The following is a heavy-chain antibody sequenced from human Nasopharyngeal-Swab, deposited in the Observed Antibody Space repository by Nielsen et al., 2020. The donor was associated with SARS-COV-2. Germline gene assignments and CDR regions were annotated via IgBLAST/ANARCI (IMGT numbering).Heavy chain of an antibody. V-gene: IGHV4-38-2*02. CDR1: GHSISSDYN. D-gene: IGHD3-16*01. CDR3: ARGVVGDPQHIDY. J-gene: IGHJ4*02. Sequence: GSLRLSCTVSGHSISSDYNWGWIRQPPGKGLEWIGTKYPSGTTYYNPSLKSRVTISVDTSKNQFSLKLSSVTAADTAVYYCARGVVGDPQHIDYWGQGTLVTVSS. CDR2: KYPSGTT.